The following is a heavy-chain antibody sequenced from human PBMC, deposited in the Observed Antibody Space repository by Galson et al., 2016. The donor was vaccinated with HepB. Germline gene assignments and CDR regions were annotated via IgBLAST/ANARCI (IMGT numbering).Heavy chain of an antibody. J-gene: IGHJ4*02. CDR1: GFIFRDYY. CDR2: ISSGGGTI. D-gene: IGHD2-15*01. CDR3: VRDTQYCSAANCPSAADF. Sequence: SLRLSCAASGFIFRDYYMTWIRQAPGKGLEWIAYISSGGGTIYYADSVKGRFTISRDNAKNALFLQMNSLRAEDTAMYRCVRDTQYCSAANCPSAADFWGQGTQVTVSS. V-gene: IGHV3-11*01.